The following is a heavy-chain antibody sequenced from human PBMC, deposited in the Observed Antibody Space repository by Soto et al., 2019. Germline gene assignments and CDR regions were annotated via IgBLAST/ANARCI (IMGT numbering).Heavy chain of an antibody. J-gene: IGHJ5*02. V-gene: IGHV3-15*07. CDR2: IKSKTDGGTI. Sequence: GGSLRLSCAASGFTFSNAWMNWVRQAPGKGLEWVGRIKSKTDGGTIHYAAPVKGRFTISRDDSKDTLFLQMNSLKIEDTALYYCIRDPYGSTWGQGTLVTVSS. CDR3: IRDPYGST. D-gene: IGHD3-10*01. CDR1: GFTFSNAW.